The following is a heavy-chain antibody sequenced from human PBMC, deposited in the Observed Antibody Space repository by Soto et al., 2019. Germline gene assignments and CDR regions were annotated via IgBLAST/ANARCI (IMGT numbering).Heavy chain of an antibody. CDR2: ISCSGGST. D-gene: IGHD1-1*01. V-gene: IGHV3-23*01. CDR1: GFTFSSYA. J-gene: IGHJ3*02. CDR3: ATPVPNDVDAFDI. Sequence: PGGSLRLSCSASGFTFSSYAMSWFRQAPGKGLEWVSAISCSGGSTYYADSVKGRFTISRDNSKNTLYLQMHSLRAEDTAVYYCATPVPNDVDAFDIWGQGTMVTVSS.